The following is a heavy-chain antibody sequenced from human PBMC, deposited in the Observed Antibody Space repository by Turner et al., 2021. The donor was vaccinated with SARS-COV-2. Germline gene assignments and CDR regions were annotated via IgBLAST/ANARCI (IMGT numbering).Heavy chain of an antibody. CDR2: NDYSGST. V-gene: IGHV4-59*01. CDR3: ARTDGYNYDY. CDR1: GGSISSYY. D-gene: IGHD5-12*01. Sequence: QVQLQESGPGLVKPSETLSLTCTVSGGSISSYYWSWIRQPPGKGLVWIGYNDYSGSTNYNPSRKSRVTISIDTTKNQFSQKMSSVTAADTGVYYCARTDGYNYDYWGQGTLVTVSS. J-gene: IGHJ4*02.